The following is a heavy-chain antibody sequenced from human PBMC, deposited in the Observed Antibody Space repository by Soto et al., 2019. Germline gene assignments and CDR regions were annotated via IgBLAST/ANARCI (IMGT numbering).Heavy chain of an antibody. J-gene: IGHJ3*02. D-gene: IGHD3-9*01. CDR1: GFTFSSYA. CDR3: ARDWCYDILTGYYTGDFDI. V-gene: IGHV3-64*01. CDR2: ISSNGGST. Sequence: GGSLRLSCAASGFTFSSYAMHWVRQAPGKGLEYVSAISSNGGSTYYANSVKGRFTISRDNSKNTLYLQMGSLRAEDMAVYYCARDWCYDILTGYYTGDFDIWGQGTMVTVSS.